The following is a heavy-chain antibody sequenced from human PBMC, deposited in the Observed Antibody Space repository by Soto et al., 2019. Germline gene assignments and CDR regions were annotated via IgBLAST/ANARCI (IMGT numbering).Heavy chain of an antibody. J-gene: IGHJ4*02. V-gene: IGHV3-23*01. CDR2: ISGSGATT. CDR3: AKSFSSNWYDYFDY. D-gene: IGHD6-13*01. CDR1: GITFIADA. Sequence: GGSLRLSCAASGITFIADAMSWVRQAPGKGLEWVSAISGSGATTYYADSVKGRFTISRDKSKNTLYLQMNSLRAEDTALYYCAKSFSSNWYDYFDYWGQGSLVTVSS.